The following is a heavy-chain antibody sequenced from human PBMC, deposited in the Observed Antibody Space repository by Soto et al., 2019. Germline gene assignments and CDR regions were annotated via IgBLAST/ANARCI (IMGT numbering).Heavy chain of an antibody. CDR3: ARDGPSYCSGGSCSHDAFDI. Sequence: EVQLVESGGGLVQPGGSLRLSCAASGFTVSSNYMSWVRQAPGKGLEWVSVIYSGGSTYYADSVKGRFTISRDNSKNTLYLQMHSLRAEDTAVYYCARDGPSYCSGGSCSHDAFDIWGQGTMVTVSS. D-gene: IGHD2-15*01. V-gene: IGHV3-66*01. CDR2: IYSGGST. CDR1: GFTVSSNY. J-gene: IGHJ3*02.